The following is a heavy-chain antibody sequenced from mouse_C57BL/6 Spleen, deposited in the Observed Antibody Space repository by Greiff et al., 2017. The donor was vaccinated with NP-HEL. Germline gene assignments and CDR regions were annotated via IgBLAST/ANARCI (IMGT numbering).Heavy chain of an antibody. D-gene: IGHD2-1*01. J-gene: IGHJ1*03. Sequence: VQLQQSGPELVKPGASVKISCKASGYTFTDYYMNWVKQSHGKSLEWIGDINPNNGGTSYNQKFKGKATLTVDKSSSTAYMELRSLTSEDSAVYYCAREGGNYWYFDVWGTGTTVTVSS. V-gene: IGHV1-26*01. CDR2: INPNNGGT. CDR1: GYTFTDYY. CDR3: AREGGNYWYFDV.